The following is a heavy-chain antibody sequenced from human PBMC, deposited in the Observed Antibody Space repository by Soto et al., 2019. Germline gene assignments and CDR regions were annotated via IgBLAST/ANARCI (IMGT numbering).Heavy chain of an antibody. CDR1: GFTFSSYS. D-gene: IGHD3-16*01. CDR3: AFGVRGFNGGGMDC. V-gene: IGHV3-21*04. J-gene: IGHJ6*02. CDR2: ISSSISYI. Sequence: PGGSLRLSCAASGFTFSSYSMNWVRQAPGKGLEWVSSISSSISYIYYADSVKGRFTISRDNAKNSLYRQMNSLRAEDTAVYYGAFGVRGFNGGGMDCRGQGNTGT.